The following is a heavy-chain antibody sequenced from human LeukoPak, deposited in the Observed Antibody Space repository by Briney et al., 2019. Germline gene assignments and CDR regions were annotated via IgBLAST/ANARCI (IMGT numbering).Heavy chain of an antibody. Sequence: GGSLRLSCAASGFTFTRYWMHWVRQAPGKGLVWVSRVNPDGSSTTYGDSVKGRFTSSRDNAKNTLYLQMNSLRADDTAVYYCAGGGSYGDYWGQGILVTVSS. CDR1: GFTFTRYW. CDR3: AGGGSYGDY. D-gene: IGHD3-16*01. CDR2: VNPDGSST. V-gene: IGHV3-74*01. J-gene: IGHJ4*02.